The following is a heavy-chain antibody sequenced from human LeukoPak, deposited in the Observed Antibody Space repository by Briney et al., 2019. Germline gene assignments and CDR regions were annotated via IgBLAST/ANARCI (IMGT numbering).Heavy chain of an antibody. D-gene: IGHD1-26*01. J-gene: IGHJ4*02. V-gene: IGHV1-2*02. Sequence: GASVKVSCKASGYTFNGYYMHWVRQAPGQGLEWMGWINPNSGGTNYAQKFQGRVTMTRDTSISTAYMELSRLRSDDTAVYYCARRIWRVGASFDYWGQGTLVSVSS. CDR1: GYTFNGYY. CDR2: INPNSGGT. CDR3: ARRIWRVGASFDY.